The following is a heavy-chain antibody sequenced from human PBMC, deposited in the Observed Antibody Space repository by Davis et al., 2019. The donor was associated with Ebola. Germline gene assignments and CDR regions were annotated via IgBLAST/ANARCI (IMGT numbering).Heavy chain of an antibody. Sequence: GESLKISCAASGFTFSSYAMSWVRQAPGKGLEWVSAISGSGGSTYYADSVKGRFTISRDNSKNTLYLQMNSLRVEDTAVYYCARDVARHEYGDLYYYYYGMDVWGQRTTVTVSS. V-gene: IGHV3-23*01. J-gene: IGHJ6*02. CDR3: ARDVARHEYGDLYYYYYGMDV. D-gene: IGHD4-17*01. CDR2: ISGSGGST. CDR1: GFTFSSYA.